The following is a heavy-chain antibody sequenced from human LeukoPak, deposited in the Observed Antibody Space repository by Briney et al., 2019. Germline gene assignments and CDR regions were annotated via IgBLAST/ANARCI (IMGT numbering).Heavy chain of an antibody. CDR3: AKVGPRGYSYGYFDY. V-gene: IGHV3-23*01. CDR1: GFTFNNYA. J-gene: IGHJ4*02. CDR2: ISGSGGST. Sequence: GGSLRLSCAASGFTFNNYAMDWVRQAPGKGLEWVSGISGSGGSTYYADSVKGRFTMSRDNSKNTLYLQMNSLRAEDTAVYYCAKVGPRGYSYGYFDYWGQGTLVTVSS. D-gene: IGHD5-18*01.